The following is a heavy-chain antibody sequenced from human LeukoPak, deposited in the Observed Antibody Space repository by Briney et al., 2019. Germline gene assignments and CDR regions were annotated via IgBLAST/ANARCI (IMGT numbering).Heavy chain of an antibody. D-gene: IGHD4-17*01. V-gene: IGHV5-10-1*01. CDR1: RYSFTNSW. CDR2: IDPGDSYT. J-gene: IGHJ5*02. CDR3: TRSLTTTVTTRFDP. Sequence: GESLKISCKGSRYSFTNSWISWVRQMPGKGLEWMGRIDPGDSYTNYSPSFQGHVTMSADKSTSTVYLQWSSLKASDTAMYYCTRSLTTTVTTRFDPWGQGTLVTVSS.